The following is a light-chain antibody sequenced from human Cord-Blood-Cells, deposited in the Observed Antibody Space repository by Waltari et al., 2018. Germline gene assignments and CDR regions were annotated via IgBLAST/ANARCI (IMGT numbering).Light chain of an antibody. Sequence: DIVMTQSPASLAVSLCERATINCKSSQSVLYSSNNKNYFSWYQQKPGQPPKLLIYWASTRESGVPDRCSGSGAGTDFTLTSSSLQAEDVAVYDCQQYYSTPYSFGQGTKLEIK. CDR2: WAS. V-gene: IGKV4-1*01. CDR1: QSVLYSSNNKNY. J-gene: IGKJ2*03. CDR3: QQYYSTPYS.